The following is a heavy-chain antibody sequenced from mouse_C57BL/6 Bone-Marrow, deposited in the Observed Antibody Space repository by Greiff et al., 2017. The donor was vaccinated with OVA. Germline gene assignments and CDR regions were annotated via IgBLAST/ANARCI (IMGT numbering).Heavy chain of an antibody. V-gene: IGHV3-6*01. D-gene: IGHD2-4*01. CDR1: GYSITSGYY. Sequence: EVQLQQSGPGLVKPSQSLSLTCSVTGYSITSGYYWNWIRQFPGNKLEWMGYISYDGSNNYNPSLKNRISITRDTSKNQFFLKLNSVTTEDTATYYCARERSTYYDYDLWFAYWGQGTLVTVSA. J-gene: IGHJ3*01. CDR2: ISYDGSN. CDR3: ARERSTYYDYDLWFAY.